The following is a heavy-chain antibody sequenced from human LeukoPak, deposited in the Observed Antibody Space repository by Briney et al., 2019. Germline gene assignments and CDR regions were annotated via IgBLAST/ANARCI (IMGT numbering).Heavy chain of an antibody. CDR1: GYTFTGYY. CDR3: ARYGVEELYFDI. V-gene: IGHV1-2*02. D-gene: IGHD3-10*01. CDR2: INPKSGGT. J-gene: IGHJ3*02. Sequence: GASVKVSCKASGYTFTGYYMHWVRQAPEQGLEWMGWINPKSGGTKPAQKFQGRVTMTRDTSIGTAYMELSSLRPDDTAVYYCARYGVEELYFDIWGQGTMVTVSS.